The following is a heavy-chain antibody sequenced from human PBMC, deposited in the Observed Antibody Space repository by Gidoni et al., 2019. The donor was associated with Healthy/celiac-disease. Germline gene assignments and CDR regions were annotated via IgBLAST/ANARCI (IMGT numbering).Heavy chain of an antibody. V-gene: IGHV3-23*01. J-gene: IGHJ6*02. CDR3: AKDAKRAGRVYYYYGMNV. CDR2: ISGSGGST. D-gene: IGHD1-26*01. CDR1: GFTSSSYA. Sequence: EVQLLVSGGGLVQPGGSLRLSCAASGFTSSSYARSWVRQAPGKGLEWVAAISGSGGSTYYADAVKSRFTISRGNSRNTLYLKMNSLRAEDTAVYYCAKDAKRAGRVYYYYGMNVWGQVTTVTVSS.